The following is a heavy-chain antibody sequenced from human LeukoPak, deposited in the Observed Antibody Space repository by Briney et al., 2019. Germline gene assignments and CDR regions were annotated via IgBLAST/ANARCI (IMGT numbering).Heavy chain of an antibody. CDR2: IHYSGST. J-gene: IGHJ4*02. V-gene: IGHV4-59*12. CDR3: AKGRWALFDC. D-gene: IGHD3-10*01. Sequence: SETLSLTCTVSGGSISTYYWSWIRQPPGKGLEWIGYIHYSGSTNYTPSLKSRVTISLDTSKNQFSLQLNSVTPEDTAVYYCAKGRWALFDCWGQGTLVIVSS. CDR1: GGSISTYY.